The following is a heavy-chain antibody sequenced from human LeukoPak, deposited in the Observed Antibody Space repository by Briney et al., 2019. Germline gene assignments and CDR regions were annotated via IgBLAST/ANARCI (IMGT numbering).Heavy chain of an antibody. V-gene: IGHV4-59*12. CDR1: GASISSYY. CDR3: ARDSSYYYGMDV. J-gene: IGHJ6*02. CDR2: ISYSGNT. Sequence: PSETLSLTCTVSGASISSYYWNWIRQPPGKGLEWIGYISYSGNTDYNPSLKSRVNISVDTSKNQFSLKLRSVTAADTAVYYCARDSSYYYGMDVWGQGTTVTVSS.